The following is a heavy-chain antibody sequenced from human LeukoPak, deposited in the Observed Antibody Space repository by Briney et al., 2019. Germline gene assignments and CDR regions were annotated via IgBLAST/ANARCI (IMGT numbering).Heavy chain of an antibody. CDR2: ISSSSSTI. CDR1: GFTFSSYS. V-gene: IGHV3-48*01. D-gene: IGHD2-2*01. J-gene: IGHJ4*02. CDR3: ARNAFVDCNSTSCYYDY. Sequence: GGSLRLSCAASGFTFSSYSMNWVRQAPGKGLEWVSYISSSSSTIYYADSVKGRFTISRDNAKNSLYLQMNSLRAEDTAVYYCARNAFVDCNSTSCYYDYWGQGTLVTVSS.